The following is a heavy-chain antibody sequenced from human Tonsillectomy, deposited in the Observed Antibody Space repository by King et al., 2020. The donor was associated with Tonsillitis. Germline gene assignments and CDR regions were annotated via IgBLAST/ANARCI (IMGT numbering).Heavy chain of an antibody. CDR3: ARDTSFDCYIDI. CDR1: VFNFNNYC. CDR2: IRNNSNTI. V-gene: IGHV3-48*04. J-gene: IGHJ2*01. Sequence: DVQLVESGGGLVQPGGSLRLSCAASVFNFNNYCMNWVRQAPGKGLEWISYIRNNSNTIYYADSVKGRFTISRDNAKNSLFLQMNSLRAEDTAIYYCARDTSFDCYIDICGRGTLVTVSS.